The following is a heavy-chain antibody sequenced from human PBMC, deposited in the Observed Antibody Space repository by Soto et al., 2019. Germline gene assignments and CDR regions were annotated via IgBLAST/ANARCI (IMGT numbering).Heavy chain of an antibody. J-gene: IGHJ6*02. V-gene: IGHV3-23*01. CDR3: ATRDRVTSGSSHFYGTDV. CDR2: ISGGTT. CDR1: GSTFSSDV. Sequence: EVQLLESGGGLVQPGGSLRLSCVASGSTFSSDVMSWVRQAPGKGLECVSGISGGTTYYADSVQGRFTISRDNFKNTLILQMNSLRAEDTAVYRCATRDRVTSGSSHFYGTDVWGQGTTVTVSS. D-gene: IGHD1-26*01.